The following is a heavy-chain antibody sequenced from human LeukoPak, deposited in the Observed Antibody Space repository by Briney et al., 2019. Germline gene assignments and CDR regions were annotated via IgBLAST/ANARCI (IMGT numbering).Heavy chain of an antibody. J-gene: IGHJ4*02. CDR1: GFTFSSYA. V-gene: IGHV3-23*01. Sequence: GSLRLSCAASGFTFSSYAMSWVRQAPGKGLDWVSTISGSGGSTYYADSVKGRFTISRDNSKSSLYLQMNSLRAEDTALYYCARGMASLDYWGQGTLVTVSS. D-gene: IGHD2-8*01. CDR2: ISGSGGST. CDR3: ARGMASLDY.